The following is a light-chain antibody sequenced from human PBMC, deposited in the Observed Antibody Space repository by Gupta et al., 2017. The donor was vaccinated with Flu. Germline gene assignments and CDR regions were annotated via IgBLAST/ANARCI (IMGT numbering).Light chain of an antibody. J-gene: IGLJ3*02. V-gene: IGLV1-44*01. Sequence: SMLTQPPSASATPGQRVTISCSGSSSNIGTNTVNWYQQLPGTAPKLLIHSNNERPSGVPDRFSGSKSGTSASLAISGLQAEDEADYYCAAGDDSLNGWVFGGGTKLTVL. CDR1: SSNIGTNT. CDR3: AAGDDSLNGWV. CDR2: SNN.